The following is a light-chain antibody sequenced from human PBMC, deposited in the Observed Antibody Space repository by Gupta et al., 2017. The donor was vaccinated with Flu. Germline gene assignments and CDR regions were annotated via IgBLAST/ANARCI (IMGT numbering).Light chain of an antibody. V-gene: IGLV1-51*02. Sequence: QSVLTQPPSVSAAPGQKVTISRSGSSSNIGNNYVSWYQQFPGTAPKLLIYETNRRPSGIPDRFSGSKSGTSATLGITGLQTGDEADYYCASWDNRLSATVFGGGTKVTVL. CDR1: SSNIGNNY. J-gene: IGLJ3*02. CDR3: ASWDNRLSATV. CDR2: ETN.